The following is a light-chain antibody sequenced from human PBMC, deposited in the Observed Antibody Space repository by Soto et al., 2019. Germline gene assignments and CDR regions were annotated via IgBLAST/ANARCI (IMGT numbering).Light chain of an antibody. J-gene: IGLJ3*02. V-gene: IGLV2-8*01. CDR1: SSDVGGYNY. CDR3: SSYAGSSTWV. CDR2: EVN. Sequence: QSALTQPPSASGSPGQSVAISRTVTSSDVGGYNYVSWYQQHPGKAPKLMIYEVNKRPSGVPDRFSGSKSGNTASLTVSGLQAEDEADYYCSSYAGSSTWVFGGGTKVTVL.